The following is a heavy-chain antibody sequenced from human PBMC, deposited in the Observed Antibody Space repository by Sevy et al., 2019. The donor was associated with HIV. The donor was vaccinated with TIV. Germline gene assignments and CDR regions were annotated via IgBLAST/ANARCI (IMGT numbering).Heavy chain of an antibody. CDR2: ISGFGNT. Sequence: GGSLRLSCVASGFTFNTHAMNWVRQAPGKGLEWVSSISGFGNTYYVDSVRGRFTISRDNAKNTLYLQMNSLRADDTAVYYCAKVLNPALESMMEVTVRSLKGFDVWGQGTMVTVSS. J-gene: IGHJ3*01. V-gene: IGHV3-23*01. D-gene: IGHD3-22*01. CDR3: AKVLNPALESMMEVTVRSLKGFDV. CDR1: GFTFNTHA.